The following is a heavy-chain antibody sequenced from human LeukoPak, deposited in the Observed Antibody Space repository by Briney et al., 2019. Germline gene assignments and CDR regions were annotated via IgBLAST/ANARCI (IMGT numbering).Heavy chain of an antibody. CDR2: IYSGGST. CDR1: GFTVSSNY. Sequence: GGSLRLSCAASGFTVSSNYMSWVRQAPGKGLEWVSVIYSGGSTYYADSVKGRFTISRDNSKNTLYLQMNSLRAEDTAVYYCARGHYYDSSGYDYWGQGTLVTVSS. V-gene: IGHV3-66*01. D-gene: IGHD3-22*01. CDR3: ARGHYYDSSGYDY. J-gene: IGHJ4*02.